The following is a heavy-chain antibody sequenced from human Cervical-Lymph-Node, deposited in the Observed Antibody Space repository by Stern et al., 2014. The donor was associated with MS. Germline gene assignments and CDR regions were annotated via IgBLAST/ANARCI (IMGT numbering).Heavy chain of an antibody. V-gene: IGHV1-46*03. D-gene: IGHD4-17*01. CDR2: VNPTDGRT. Sequence: QVQLVQSGAEVKKPGASVKVSCKASGDSFASYPIHWLRQAPGQGSVWMGIVNPTDGRTTYAQTFKGRVTMTRDTSTRTVYMELSSLRPEDTAMYFCANPLPYANWGQGTRVTVSS. CDR3: ANPLPYAN. J-gene: IGHJ1*01. CDR1: GDSFASYP.